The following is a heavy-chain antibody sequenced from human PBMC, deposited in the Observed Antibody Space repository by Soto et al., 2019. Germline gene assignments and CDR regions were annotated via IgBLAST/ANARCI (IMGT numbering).Heavy chain of an antibody. CDR2: ISGDGSAT. D-gene: IGHD7-27*01. CDR3: SKTGVFVHNGYPRDGFEV. V-gene: IGHV3-23*01. Sequence: EVKLLESGGGLVQPGESLRLSCAASGFRFWTYSMSWVRQAPGKGLEWVSGISGDGSATSYADSLKGRFTVSRDNSKDTLFLQINTLKVEDKAVYFWSKTGVFVHNGYPRDGFEVWGPGKPVTVS. J-gene: IGHJ3*01. CDR1: GFRFWTYS.